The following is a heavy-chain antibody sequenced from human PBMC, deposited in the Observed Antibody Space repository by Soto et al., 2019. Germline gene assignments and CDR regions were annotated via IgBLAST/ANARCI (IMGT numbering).Heavy chain of an antibody. CDR2: INPSGGST. CDR3: ARAEHYDSSGYYYPFDY. Sequence: PSMNVSCKPSGYTFTSYYIHCVRLAPGQRLEWMGIINPSGGSTSYAQKFQGRVTMTRDTSTGTVYMELSSLRSEDTALYYCARAEHYDSSGYYYPFDYWGQGALVTVSS. D-gene: IGHD3-22*01. J-gene: IGHJ4*02. CDR1: GYTFTSYY. V-gene: IGHV1-46*01.